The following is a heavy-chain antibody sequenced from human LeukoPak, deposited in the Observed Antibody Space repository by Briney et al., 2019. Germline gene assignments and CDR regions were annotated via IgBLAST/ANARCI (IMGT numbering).Heavy chain of an antibody. CDR3: ARGASRSQPPDY. J-gene: IGHJ4*02. V-gene: IGHV3-21*01. D-gene: IGHD5-18*01. Sequence: PGGSLRLSCAASGFTFSSYSMNWVRQAPGKGLEWVSSISSSSSYIYYADSVKGRFTISRDNAKNSLYLQMNSLRAEGTAVYYCARGASRSQPPDYWGQGTLVTVSS. CDR2: ISSSSSYI. CDR1: GFTFSSYS.